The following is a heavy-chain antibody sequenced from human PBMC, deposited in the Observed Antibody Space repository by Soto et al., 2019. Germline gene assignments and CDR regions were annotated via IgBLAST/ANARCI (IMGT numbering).Heavy chain of an antibody. CDR3: ARGEGAIFGVAYNWFDP. CDR2: IYYSGST. V-gene: IGHV4-59*01. J-gene: IGHJ5*02. CDR1: GGSISSYY. D-gene: IGHD3-3*01. Sequence: KQSQTLSLTCTVSGGSISSYYWSWIRQPPGKGLEWIGYIYYSGSTNYNPSLKSRVTISVDTSKNQFSLKLSSVTAADTAVYYCARGEGAIFGVAYNWFDPWGQGTLVTVSS.